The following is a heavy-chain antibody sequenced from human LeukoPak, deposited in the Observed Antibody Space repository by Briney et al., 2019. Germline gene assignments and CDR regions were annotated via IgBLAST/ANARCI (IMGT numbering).Heavy chain of an antibody. CDR2: IYHSGST. D-gene: IGHD6-13*01. CDR1: GGSISSSNW. J-gene: IGHJ5*02. Sequence: SETLSLTCAVSGGSISSSNWWSWVRQPPGKGLEWIGEIYHSGSTNYNPSLKSRVTISVDKSKNQSSLKLSSVTAADTAVYYCARVIAAAGSSGSSWFDPWGQGTLVTVSS. V-gene: IGHV4-4*02. CDR3: ARVIAAAGSSGSSWFDP.